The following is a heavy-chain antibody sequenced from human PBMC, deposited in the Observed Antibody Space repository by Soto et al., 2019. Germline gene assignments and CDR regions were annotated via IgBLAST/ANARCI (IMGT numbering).Heavy chain of an antibody. J-gene: IGHJ3*01. Sequence: EVRLVESEGGLVQPGGALSLSCAASGFTFSYYWMHWVRQAPGQGLLWVSRIHSDGSSTTYADSVKGRFTISRDNAKNTVSLQMTSHRVEDTGVYFCARSDRGAFDLWGQGTMVTVSS. CDR1: GFTFSYYW. CDR2: IHSDGSST. V-gene: IGHV3-74*01. CDR3: ARSDRGAFDL. D-gene: IGHD2-21*02.